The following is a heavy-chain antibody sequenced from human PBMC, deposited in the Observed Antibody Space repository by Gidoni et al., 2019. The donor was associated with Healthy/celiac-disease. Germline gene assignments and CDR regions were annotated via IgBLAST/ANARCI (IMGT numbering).Heavy chain of an antibody. D-gene: IGHD3-22*01. J-gene: IGHJ4*02. Sequence: HVPLQQWGAGLLKPSETLSLPCAFYGGSFSGYYWSWLRQPPGKGMEWIGEINHSGSTKYNPYLKSRVTISVDTYKNQFSLKLRSVTAADTAVYYCARGSGDSSRDYFDYWGQGTLVTVSS. CDR1: GGSFSGYY. CDR2: INHSGST. CDR3: ARGSGDSSRDYFDY. V-gene: IGHV4-34*01.